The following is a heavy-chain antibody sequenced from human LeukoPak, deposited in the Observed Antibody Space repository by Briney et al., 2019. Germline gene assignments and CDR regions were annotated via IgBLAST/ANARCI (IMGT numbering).Heavy chain of an antibody. V-gene: IGHV1-69*13. CDR3: ARDRGCGFGELFSNCENWFDP. J-gene: IGHJ5*02. CDR2: IIPIFGTA. Sequence: VASVKVSCKASGGTFSSYAISWVRQAPGQGLEWMGGIIPIFGTANYAQKFQGRVTITADESTSTAYMELSSLRSEDTAVYYCARDRGCGFGELFSNCENWFDPWGQGTLVTVSS. D-gene: IGHD3-10*01. CDR1: GGTFSSYA.